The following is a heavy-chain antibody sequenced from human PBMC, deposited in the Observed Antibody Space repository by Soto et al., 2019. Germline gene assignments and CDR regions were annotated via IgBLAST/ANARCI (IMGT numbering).Heavy chain of an antibody. Sequence: TSETLSLTCAVYGGSFSGYYWSWIRQPPGKGLEWIGEINHSGSTNYNPSLKSRVTISVDTSKNQFSLKLSSVTAADTAVYYCARGVIVVVPAAMGNNWFDPGGQGTLVTVSS. CDR3: ARGVIVVVPAAMGNNWFDP. J-gene: IGHJ5*02. CDR2: INHSGST. CDR1: GGSFSGYY. V-gene: IGHV4-34*01. D-gene: IGHD2-2*01.